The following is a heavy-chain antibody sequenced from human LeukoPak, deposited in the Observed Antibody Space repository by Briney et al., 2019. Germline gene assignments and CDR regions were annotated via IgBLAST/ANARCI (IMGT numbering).Heavy chain of an antibody. Sequence: GGSLRLSCVGSGFTFSTYWMTWVRQAPGKGLEWVANIKQDGSEEYYVDSVKGRFTISRDNAENSLYVQMNSLRAEDTAVYYCARVRGGYCSGTSCPGTFDYWGQGTLVTVSS. D-gene: IGHD2-2*01. CDR1: GFTFSTYW. J-gene: IGHJ4*02. CDR3: ARVRGGYCSGTSCPGTFDY. CDR2: IKQDGSEE. V-gene: IGHV3-7*01.